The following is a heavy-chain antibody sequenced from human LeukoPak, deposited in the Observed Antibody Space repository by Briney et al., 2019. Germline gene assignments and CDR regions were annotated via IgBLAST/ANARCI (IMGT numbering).Heavy chain of an antibody. D-gene: IGHD3-9*01. CDR3: VTYFVNGGGRGH. CDR2: HNQNP. J-gene: IGHJ4*02. CDR1: GASVSSGDYH. Sequence: SETPSLTCTVSGASVSSGDYHWSWVRQAPGKGLEWIGHNQNPSYNPSLKSRVVISIHTSRNQFSLTLNTVTAADTATYFCVTYFVNGGGRGHWGPGALVTVSS. V-gene: IGHV4-61*08.